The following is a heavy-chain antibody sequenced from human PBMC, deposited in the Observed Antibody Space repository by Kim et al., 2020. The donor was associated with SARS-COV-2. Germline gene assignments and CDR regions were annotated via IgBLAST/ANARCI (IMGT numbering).Heavy chain of an antibody. CDR2: T. D-gene: IGHD6-13*01. V-gene: IGHV3-11*06. J-gene: IGHJ6*02. CDR3: SSSFYYYGMDV. Sequence: TNYADSVKGRFTISRDNAKNSLYLQMNSLRAEDTAVYYCSSSFYYYGMDVWGQGTTVTVSS.